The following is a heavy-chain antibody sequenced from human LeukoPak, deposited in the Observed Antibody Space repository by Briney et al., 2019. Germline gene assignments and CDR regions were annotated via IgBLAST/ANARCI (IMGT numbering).Heavy chain of an antibody. Sequence: ASVKVSCKASGGTFSSYAISWVRQAPGQGLEWMGGIIPIFGTANYAQKFQGRVTITTDESTSAAYMELSSLRSEDTAVYYCARDRDSSGYYFDYWGQGTLVTVSS. D-gene: IGHD3-22*01. CDR2: IIPIFGTA. CDR3: ARDRDSSGYYFDY. V-gene: IGHV1-69*05. CDR1: GGTFSSYA. J-gene: IGHJ4*02.